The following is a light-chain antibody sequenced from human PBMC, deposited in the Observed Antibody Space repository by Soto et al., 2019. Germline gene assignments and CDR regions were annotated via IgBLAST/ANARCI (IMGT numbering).Light chain of an antibody. CDR1: QSISSW. V-gene: IGKV1-5*01. CDR3: QQYNDYSRT. Sequence: DIQMTQSPSTRSAYVGDRVTSTCRASQSISSWLAWYQQKPGKAPKLLIYDASSLESGVPSRFSGSGSGTEFTLTISCLQPDDFATYYCQQYNDYSRTFGQGTKVDIK. CDR2: DAS. J-gene: IGKJ1*01.